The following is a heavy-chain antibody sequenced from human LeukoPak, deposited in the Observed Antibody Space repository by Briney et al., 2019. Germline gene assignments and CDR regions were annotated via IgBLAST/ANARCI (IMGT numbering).Heavy chain of an antibody. CDR2: IYHRGST. V-gene: IGHV4-38-2*01. J-gene: IGHJ4*02. CDR3: ARRGSGDY. CDR1: GYSISSGYY. Sequence: PSETLSLTCAVSGYSISSGYYWGWIRPPPGKGREWIGSIYHRGSTYYNPSLKSRGTISVDTSKNEFSLKLSSVTVAETAVYYCARRGSGDYWGQGTLVTVSS. D-gene: IGHD3-10*01.